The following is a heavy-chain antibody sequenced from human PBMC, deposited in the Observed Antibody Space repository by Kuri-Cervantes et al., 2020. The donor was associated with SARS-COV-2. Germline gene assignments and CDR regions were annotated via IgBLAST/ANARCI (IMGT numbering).Heavy chain of an antibody. V-gene: IGHV5-51*01. J-gene: IGHJ4*02. CDR1: GYSFTSYW. Sequence: GESLKISCKGSGYSFTSYWIGWVRQMPGKGLEWMGIIYPGDSDTRYSPSFQGQVTISADKSISTAYLQWSSLKASDTAMYYCARQASIVGATTGFDYWGQGTLVTVSS. CDR3: ARQASIVGATTGFDY. D-gene: IGHD1-26*01. CDR2: IYPGDSDT.